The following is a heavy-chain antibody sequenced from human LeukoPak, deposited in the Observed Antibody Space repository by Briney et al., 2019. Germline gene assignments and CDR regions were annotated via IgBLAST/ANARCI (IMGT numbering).Heavy chain of an antibody. V-gene: IGHV3-23*01. CDR1: GFTFSSYA. J-gene: IGHJ4*02. CDR2: ISTGGEST. CDR3: ATVGSTRFVFYYFDY. Sequence: GGSLRLSCAASGFTFSSYAMSWVRQAPGKGLEWVSSISTGGESTYYVESVKGRFTISRDNSKNTLYLQMNSLRAEDTAVYYCATVGSTRFVFYYFDYWGQGTLVTVSS. D-gene: IGHD1-26*01.